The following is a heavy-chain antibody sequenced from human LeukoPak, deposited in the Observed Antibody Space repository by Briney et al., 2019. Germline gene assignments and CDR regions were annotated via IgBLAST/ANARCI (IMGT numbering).Heavy chain of an antibody. CDR3: ARIEWERLGRAFDI. D-gene: IGHD1-26*01. J-gene: IGHJ3*02. V-gene: IGHV3-23*01. CDR2: ISSNGGST. CDR1: GFTFSNYA. Sequence: GGSLRLSCAASGFTFSNYAMSWVRQAPGKGLEWVSAISSNGGSTYSATSVTGRFTISRDNSKNTLYLQMNSLRAEDMAVYYCARIEWERLGRAFDIWGQGTMVTVSS.